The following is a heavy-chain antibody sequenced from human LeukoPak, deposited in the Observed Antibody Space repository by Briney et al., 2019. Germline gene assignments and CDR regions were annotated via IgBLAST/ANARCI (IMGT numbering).Heavy chain of an antibody. Sequence: SVKVSCKASGYTFTSYAMNWVRQAPGQGLEWMGGIIPIFGTANYAQKFQGRVTITADESTNTAYMELSSLRSEDTAVYYCARGRGGSFTDEFDYWGQGALVTVSS. V-gene: IGHV1-69*13. D-gene: IGHD1-26*01. CDR1: GYTFTSYA. CDR2: IIPIFGTA. CDR3: ARGRGGSFTDEFDY. J-gene: IGHJ4*02.